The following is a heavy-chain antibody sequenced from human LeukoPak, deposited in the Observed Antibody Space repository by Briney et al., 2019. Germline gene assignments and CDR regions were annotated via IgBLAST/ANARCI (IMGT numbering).Heavy chain of an antibody. Sequence: GGPLRLSCAASGFTFSSYDMSWVRQAPGKGLEWVSFIRSDGGSTLYADSVKGRFPISRDNSKNTLYAEMTSLRAEDTAVYYCATLASGYSSPFDYWGQGTLVTVSS. CDR2: IRSDGGST. V-gene: IGHV3-23*01. D-gene: IGHD6-13*01. J-gene: IGHJ4*02. CDR1: GFTFSSYD. CDR3: ATLASGYSSPFDY.